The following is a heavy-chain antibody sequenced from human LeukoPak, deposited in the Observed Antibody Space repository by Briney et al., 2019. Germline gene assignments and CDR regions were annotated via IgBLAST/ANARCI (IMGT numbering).Heavy chain of an antibody. CDR1: GYTFTGYY. D-gene: IGHD2-15*01. J-gene: IGHJ4*02. Sequence: SVKVSCKASGYTFTGYYMHWVRQAPGQGLEWMGGIIPIFGIANYAQKFQGRVTITADESTSTAYMELSSLRSEDTAVYYCARGLLGYCSGGSCYKGESWGQGTLVTVSS. CDR2: IIPIFGIA. V-gene: IGHV1-69*13. CDR3: ARGLLGYCSGGSCYKGES.